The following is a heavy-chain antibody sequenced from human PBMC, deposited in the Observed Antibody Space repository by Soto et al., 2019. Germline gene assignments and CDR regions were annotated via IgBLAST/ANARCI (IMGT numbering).Heavy chain of an antibody. D-gene: IGHD5-12*01. J-gene: IGHJ4*02. CDR1: GFTFSSYS. CDR3: ARVAGGPIVATIKGFYYFDY. Sequence: PGGSLRLSCAASGFTFSSYSMNWVRQAPGKGLEWVSSISSSSSYIYYADSVKGRFTISRDNAKNSLYLQMNSLRAEDTAVYYCARVAGGPIVATIKGFYYFDYWGQGTLVTVSS. V-gene: IGHV3-21*01. CDR2: ISSSSSYI.